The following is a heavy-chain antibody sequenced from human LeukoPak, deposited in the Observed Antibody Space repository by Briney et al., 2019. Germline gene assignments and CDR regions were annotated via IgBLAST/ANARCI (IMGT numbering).Heavy chain of an antibody. Sequence: PGGSLRLSCAASGFTFSGYAMHWVRQAPGKGLEYVSAVSNNGGSTYYANSVKGRFTISRDNSKNTLYLQMNSLRAEDTAVYYCASLDGSGSYYNEYYFDYWGQGTLVTVSS. D-gene: IGHD3-10*01. CDR3: ASLDGSGSYYNEYYFDY. V-gene: IGHV3-64*01. J-gene: IGHJ4*02. CDR2: VSNNGGST. CDR1: GFTFSGYA.